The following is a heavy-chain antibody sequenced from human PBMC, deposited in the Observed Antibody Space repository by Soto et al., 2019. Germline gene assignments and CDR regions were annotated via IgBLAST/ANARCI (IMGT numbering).Heavy chain of an antibody. V-gene: IGHV4-59*01. D-gene: IGHD5-18*01. CDR3: ARGEGYSRYYYYGMDV. CDR1: GGSISSYY. J-gene: IGHJ6*02. Sequence: PSETLSLTCTVSGGSISSYYWSWIRQPPGKGLEWIGYIYYSGSTNYNPPLKSRVTISVDTSKNQFSLKLSSVTAADTAVYYCARGEGYSRYYYYGMDVWGQGTTVTVSS. CDR2: IYYSGST.